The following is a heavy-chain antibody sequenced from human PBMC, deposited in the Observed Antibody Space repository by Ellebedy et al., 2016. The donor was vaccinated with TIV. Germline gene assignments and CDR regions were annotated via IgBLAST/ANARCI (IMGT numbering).Heavy chain of an antibody. D-gene: IGHD6-6*01. CDR1: GITFSSYA. V-gene: IGHV3-23*01. CDR3: AKDSDVNSSSPPWRV. J-gene: IGHJ4*02. CDR2: ISGSGGST. Sequence: GESLKISCAASGITFSSYAMSWVRQAPGKGLEWVSAISGSGGSTYYADSVKGRFTISRDNSKNTLYLQMNSLRAEDTAVYYCAKDSDVNSSSPPWRVWGQGTLVTVSS.